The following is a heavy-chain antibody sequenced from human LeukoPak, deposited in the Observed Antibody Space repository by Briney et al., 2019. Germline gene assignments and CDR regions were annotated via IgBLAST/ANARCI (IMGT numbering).Heavy chain of an antibody. D-gene: IGHD3-10*01. J-gene: IGHJ6*02. CDR2: IYPDDSDA. V-gene: IGHV5-51*01. CDR3: ARGAYGSGSYYNYSGMDV. Sequence: RGESLKLSCEGSGYNFGTRWVAWVRQLPGKGLEWMGIIYPDDSDARYSPSFHGQVTISADKSINTANLQWSSLKASDTAIYFCARGAYGSGSYYNYSGMDVWGQGTTVTVSS. CDR1: GYNFGTRW.